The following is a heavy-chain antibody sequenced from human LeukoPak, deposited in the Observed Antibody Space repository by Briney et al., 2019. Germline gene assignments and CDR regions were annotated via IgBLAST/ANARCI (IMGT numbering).Heavy chain of an antibody. CDR2: IYYSGST. CDR1: GGSINSYY. V-gene: IGHV4-39*01. J-gene: IGHJ4*02. Sequence: SETLSLTCTVSGGSINSYYWGWIRQPPGKGLEWIGSIYYSGSTHYNPSLKSRVTISVDTSKNQFSLKLSSVAAADTAVYYCARHNGITFDYWGQGTLVTVSS. D-gene: IGHD1/OR15-1a*01. CDR3: ARHNGITFDY.